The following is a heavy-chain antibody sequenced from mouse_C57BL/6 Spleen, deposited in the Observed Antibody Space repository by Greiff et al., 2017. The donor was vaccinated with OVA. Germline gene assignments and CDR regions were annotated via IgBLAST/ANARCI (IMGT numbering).Heavy chain of an antibody. J-gene: IGHJ1*03. CDR2: INPSSGYT. CDR1: GYTFTSYW. CDR3: ARIITGYVDV. D-gene: IGHD1-1*01. Sequence: QVQLKQSGAELAKPGASVKLSCKASGYTFTSYWMHWVKQRPGQGLEWIGYINPSSGYTKYNQKFKDKATLTADKSSSTAYMQLSSLTYEDSVDYYGARIITGYVDVWGTGTTVTVSS. V-gene: IGHV1-7*01.